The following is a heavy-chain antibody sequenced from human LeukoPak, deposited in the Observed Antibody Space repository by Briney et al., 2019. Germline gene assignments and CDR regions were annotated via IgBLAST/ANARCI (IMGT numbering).Heavy chain of an antibody. CDR1: GFTFSSYS. V-gene: IGHV3-23*01. CDR2: ISGSGGST. CDR3: VRDGGAGIDY. Sequence: GGSLRLSCAASGFTFSSYSMNWVRQAPGKGLEWVSAISGSGGSTYYADSVKGRFTVSKDDSKNTLYLQMNSLRVGDTAVYYCVRDGGAGIDYWGQGTLVTVSS. D-gene: IGHD6-19*01. J-gene: IGHJ4*02.